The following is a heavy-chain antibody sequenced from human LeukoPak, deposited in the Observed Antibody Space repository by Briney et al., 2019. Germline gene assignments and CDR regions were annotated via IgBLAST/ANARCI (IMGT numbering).Heavy chain of an antibody. CDR1: GYTFTGYY. Sequence: ASVTVSCKASGYTFTGYYMHWVRLAPGQGLEWMGWINPNSGGTNYAQKFQGRVTMTRDTSISTAYMELSRLRSDDTAVYYCARDKDVAAADLDYWGQGTLVTVSS. V-gene: IGHV1-2*02. D-gene: IGHD6-13*01. CDR3: ARDKDVAAADLDY. CDR2: INPNSGGT. J-gene: IGHJ4*02.